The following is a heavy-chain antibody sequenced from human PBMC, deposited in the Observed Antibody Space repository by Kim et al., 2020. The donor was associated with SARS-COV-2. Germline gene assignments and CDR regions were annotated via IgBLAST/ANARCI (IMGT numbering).Heavy chain of an antibody. J-gene: IGHJ4*02. D-gene: IGHD3-9*01. V-gene: IGHV3-23*01. Sequence: GGSLRLSCAASGFTFSSYAMSWVRQAPGKGLEWVSAISGSGGSTYYADSVKGRFTISRDNSKNTLYLQMNSLRAEDTAVYYCAKGYYDILTGYYKSPFDYWGQGTLVTVSS. CDR1: GFTFSSYA. CDR3: AKGYYDILTGYYKSPFDY. CDR2: ISGSGGST.